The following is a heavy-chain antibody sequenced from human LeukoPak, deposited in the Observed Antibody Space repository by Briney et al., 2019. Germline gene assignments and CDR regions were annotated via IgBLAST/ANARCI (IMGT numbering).Heavy chain of an antibody. CDR2: ISGSGGST. CDR1: GFTFSSYA. D-gene: IGHD2-2*01. Sequence: GGSLRLSCAASGFTFSSYAMSWVRQAPGKGLEWVSAISGSGGSTYYADSVKGRFTISRDNSKNTLYLQMNSLRAEDTAVYYCAKAPARYYCSSTSCYPFDYWGQGTLVTVSS. V-gene: IGHV3-23*01. J-gene: IGHJ4*02. CDR3: AKAPARYYCSSTSCYPFDY.